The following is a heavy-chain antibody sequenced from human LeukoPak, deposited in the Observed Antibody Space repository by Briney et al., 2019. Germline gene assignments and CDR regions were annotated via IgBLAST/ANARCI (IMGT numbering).Heavy chain of an antibody. CDR1: GGFISNSSYY. Sequence: SETLSLTCTVSGGFISNSSYYWSWIRQPAGKGLEWIGRIYTSGSTNYNPSLKSRVTISVDRSKNQFSLKLTSVTAADTAMYYCARAKPYASSLGPDYYYYYMDVWGKGITVTVSS. CDR3: ARAKPYASSLGPDYYYYYMDV. CDR2: IYTSGST. V-gene: IGHV4-61*02. D-gene: IGHD6-13*01. J-gene: IGHJ6*03.